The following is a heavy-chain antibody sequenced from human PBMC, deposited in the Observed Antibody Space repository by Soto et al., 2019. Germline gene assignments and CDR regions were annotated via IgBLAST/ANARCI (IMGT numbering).Heavy chain of an antibody. CDR2: ISSSSSYI. J-gene: IGHJ4*02. V-gene: IGHV3-21*01. CDR3: ARGYSGYASSHDF. D-gene: IGHD5-12*01. CDR1: GFTFSTYT. Sequence: SLRLSCAVSGFTFSTYTMNWVRQAPGKGLEWVSSISSSSSYIYYADSVKGRFTISRDNAKNSLYLQMNSLRAEDTAVYYCARGYSGYASSHDFWGQGALVTVSS.